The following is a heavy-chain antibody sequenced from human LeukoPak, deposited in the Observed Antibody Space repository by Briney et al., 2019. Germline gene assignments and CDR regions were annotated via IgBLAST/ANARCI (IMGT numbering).Heavy chain of an antibody. CDR1: HYFISDGAF. J-gene: IGHJ4*02. CDR3: VRDTPEAAAFFFDS. V-gene: IGHV4-38-2*02. CDR2: VNHGGIT. D-gene: IGHD2-15*01. Sequence: SETLSLTCTVSHYFISDGAFWGWIRQPPGKGLEWVANVNHGGITFYNPSLESRVAISVDTSKNQFFLRLTSVTAADTAIYYCVRDTPEAAAFFFDSWGQGTLVTVSS.